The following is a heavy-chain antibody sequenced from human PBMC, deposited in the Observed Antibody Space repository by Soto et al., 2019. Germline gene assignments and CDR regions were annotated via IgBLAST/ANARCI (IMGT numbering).Heavy chain of an antibody. CDR3: ARGGDYYGSGSYYKPYLKTRSSYYYYYMDV. V-gene: IGHV1-8*01. CDR1: GYTFTSYD. J-gene: IGHJ6*03. D-gene: IGHD3-10*01. Sequence: ASVKVSCKASGYTFTSYDINWVRQATGQGLEWMGWMNPNSGNTGYAQKFQGRVTMTRNTSISTAYMELSSLRSEDTAVYYCARGGDYYGSGSYYKPYLKTRSSYYYYYMDVWGKGTTVTVSS. CDR2: MNPNSGNT.